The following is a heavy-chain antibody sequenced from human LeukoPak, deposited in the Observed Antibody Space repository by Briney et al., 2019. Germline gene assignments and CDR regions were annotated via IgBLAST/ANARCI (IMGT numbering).Heavy chain of an antibody. CDR2: VNRWGST. V-gene: IGHV4-34*01. D-gene: IGHD6-25*01. J-gene: IGHJ4*02. CDR3: ASDSQSSVYYF. CDR1: GGSFSLYH. Sequence: PSETLSLTCAVYGGSFSLYHWSWIRQSPGKGLEWIGEVNRWGSTNYNPSLKSRVTISVDTSKNQFSLNLGSLTAADTAVYYCASDSQSSVYYFWGQGALVTVSS.